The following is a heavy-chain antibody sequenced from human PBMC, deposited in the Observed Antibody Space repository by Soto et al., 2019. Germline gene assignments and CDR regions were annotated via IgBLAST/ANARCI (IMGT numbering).Heavy chain of an antibody. CDR1: GFTFSSYA. V-gene: IGHV3-23*01. J-gene: IGHJ4*02. CDR2: ISGSGGST. D-gene: IGHD6-19*01. Sequence: PGGSLRLSCAASGFTFSSYAMSWVRQAPGKGLEWVSAISGSGGSTYYADSAKGRFTISRDNSKNTLYLQMNSLRAEDTAVYYCAKGDLYSSGWYPLHFDYWGQGTLVTVS. CDR3: AKGDLYSSGWYPLHFDY.